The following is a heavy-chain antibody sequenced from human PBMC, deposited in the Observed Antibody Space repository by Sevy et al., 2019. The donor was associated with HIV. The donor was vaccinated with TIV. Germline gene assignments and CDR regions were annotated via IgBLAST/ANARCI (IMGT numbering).Heavy chain of an antibody. D-gene: IGHD3-22*01. Sequence: GGSLRLSCEASGFAFSDYYMNWFRQAPGKGLEWVSYISPSATTIYYADSIKGRFTISRDKAKNSLFLQMNSLRAEDTAVYFCARPTDDIGSSGYYYVGYWGRGTLVTVSS. J-gene: IGHJ4*02. CDR2: ISPSATTI. CDR1: GFAFSDYY. CDR3: ARPTDDIGSSGYYYVGY. V-gene: IGHV3-11*04.